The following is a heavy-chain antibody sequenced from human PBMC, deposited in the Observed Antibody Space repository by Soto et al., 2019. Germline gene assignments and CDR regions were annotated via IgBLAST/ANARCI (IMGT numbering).Heavy chain of an antibody. D-gene: IGHD6-13*01. V-gene: IGHV3-23*01. Sequence: GGSLILSCAASGFTFSSYAMSWVRQAPGKGLEWVSAISGSGGSTYYADSVNGRFTISRDNSKNTLYLQMNSLRAEDTAVYYCAKSAGFAAAPTLGYFDYWGQGTLVTVSS. CDR2: ISGSGGST. CDR1: GFTFSSYA. J-gene: IGHJ4*02. CDR3: AKSAGFAAAPTLGYFDY.